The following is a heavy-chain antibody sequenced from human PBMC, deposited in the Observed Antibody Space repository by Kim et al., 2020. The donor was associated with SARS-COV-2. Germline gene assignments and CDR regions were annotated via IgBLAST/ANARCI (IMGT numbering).Heavy chain of an antibody. V-gene: IGHV1-3*01. Sequence: ASVKVSCKSSGYTFTNYAIHWVRQAPGQRLEWMGWINAGNGNTKYSQKFQGRVTITRDTSATTAYMDLSSLRSEDTAVYYCARGGYDSSGYLFFDYWGQGTLVTVSS. CDR2: INAGNGNT. CDR1: GYTFTNYA. CDR3: ARGGYDSSGYLFFDY. J-gene: IGHJ4*02. D-gene: IGHD3-22*01.